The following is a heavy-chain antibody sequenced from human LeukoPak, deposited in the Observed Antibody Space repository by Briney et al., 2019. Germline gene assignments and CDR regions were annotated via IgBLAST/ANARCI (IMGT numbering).Heavy chain of an antibody. CDR1: GYTFTSYV. Sequence: ASVKVSRKASGYTFTSYVINWVRQATGQGLEWMGWMNPNSGNTGYAQKFQGRVTMTRNTSISTAYMELSSLRSEDTAVYYCASYGRGPGSSNYYGMDVWGQGTTVTVSS. D-gene: IGHD1-26*01. CDR2: MNPNSGNT. CDR3: ASYGRGPGSSNYYGMDV. J-gene: IGHJ6*02. V-gene: IGHV1-8*01.